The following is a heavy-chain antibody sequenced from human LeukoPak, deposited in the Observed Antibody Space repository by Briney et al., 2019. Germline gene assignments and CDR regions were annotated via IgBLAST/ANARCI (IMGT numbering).Heavy chain of an antibody. CDR1: GGPIISGGYY. D-gene: IGHD3-10*01. J-gene: IGHJ3*02. CDR2: IYYSGST. Sequence: SQTLSLTCSVSGGPIISGGYYWSWIRQPPGKGLEWIGYIYYSGSTNYNPSLKSRVTISVDTSKNQFSLKLSSVTAADTAVYYCAREGGGSGVGAFDIWGQGTMVTVSS. V-gene: IGHV4-61*08. CDR3: AREGGGSGVGAFDI.